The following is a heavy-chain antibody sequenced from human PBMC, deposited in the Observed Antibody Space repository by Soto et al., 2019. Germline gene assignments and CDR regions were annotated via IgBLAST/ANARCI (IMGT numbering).Heavy chain of an antibody. Sequence: QVQLVQSGAEVKKPGASVKVSCKASGYTFTSYDINWVRQATGQGLEWMGWMNPNSGNTGYAQKFQGRVTMTRNTSISTAYMELSSLRSQDTAVYYCARADYYDRTGYLLPCGYWGQGTLVTVSS. J-gene: IGHJ4*02. CDR3: ARADYYDRTGYLLPCGY. CDR2: MNPNSGNT. V-gene: IGHV1-8*01. CDR1: GYTFTSYD. D-gene: IGHD3-22*01.